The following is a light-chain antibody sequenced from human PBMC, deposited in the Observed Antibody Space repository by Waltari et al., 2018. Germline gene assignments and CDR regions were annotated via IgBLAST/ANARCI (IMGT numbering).Light chain of an antibody. J-gene: IGKJ3*01. V-gene: IGKV1-9*01. CDR1: QGISNY. Sequence: DIQLTQSPSFLSASVGDRVTITCRSSQGISNYLAWYQQKPGNAPKLLIYAASTLQSGVPSRFSGSGSGTEFTLTISSLQPEDFATYHCQQLDSYPITFGPGSKVDIK. CDR3: QQLDSYPIT. CDR2: AAS.